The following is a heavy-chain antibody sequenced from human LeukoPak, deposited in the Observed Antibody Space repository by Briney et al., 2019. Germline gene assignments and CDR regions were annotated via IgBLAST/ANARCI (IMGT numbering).Heavy chain of an antibody. Sequence: GGSLRLSCAASGFTFSSYWMHWVRQAPGKGLVWVSRINSDGSSTSYADSVKGRFTISRDNAKNTLYLQMNSLRAEDTAVYYCAKVDTDYGDYRPFDYWGQGTLVTVSS. V-gene: IGHV3-74*01. CDR1: GFTFSSYW. CDR3: AKVDTDYGDYRPFDY. D-gene: IGHD4-17*01. J-gene: IGHJ4*02. CDR2: INSDGSST.